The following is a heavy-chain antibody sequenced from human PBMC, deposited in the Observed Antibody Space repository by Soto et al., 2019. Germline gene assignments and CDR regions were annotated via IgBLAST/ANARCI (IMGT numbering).Heavy chain of an antibody. D-gene: IGHD2-15*01. V-gene: IGHV5-10-1*01. CDR1: GYSFTSYW. CDR3: ARYCSGGSCYYYYGTDV. Sequence: PGESLKISCNGSGYSFTSYWISWVRQMPGKGLEWMGRIDPSDSYTNYSPSFQGHVTISADKSISTAYLQWSSLKASDTAMYYCARYCSGGSCYYYYGTDVWGQGTTVTVSS. J-gene: IGHJ6*02. CDR2: IDPSDSYT.